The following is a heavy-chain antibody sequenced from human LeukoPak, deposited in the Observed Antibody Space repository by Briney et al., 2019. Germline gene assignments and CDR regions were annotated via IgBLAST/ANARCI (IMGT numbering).Heavy chain of an antibody. Sequence: PSETLSLTCTVSGGSISSYYWSWIRQPPGKGLEWIGYIYYSGSTNYNPSLKSRVTISVDTSKNQFSPKLSSVTAADTAVYYCARGMTAFFDYWGQGTLVTVSS. D-gene: IGHD5-18*01. V-gene: IGHV4-59*01. CDR2: IYYSGST. J-gene: IGHJ4*02. CDR1: GGSISSYY. CDR3: ARGMTAFFDY.